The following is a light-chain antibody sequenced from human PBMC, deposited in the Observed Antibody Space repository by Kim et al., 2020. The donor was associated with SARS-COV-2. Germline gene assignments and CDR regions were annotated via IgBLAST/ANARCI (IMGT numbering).Light chain of an antibody. CDR3: GADHGSGSNFVCV. CDR2: VGTGGIVG. V-gene: IGLV9-49*01. CDR1: SGYSNYK. J-gene: IGLJ3*02. Sequence: QLVLTQSPSASASLGASVTLTCTLSSGYSNYKVDWYQQRPGKGPRFVMRVGTGGIVGSKGDGIPDRFSVLGSGLNRYLTIKNIQEEDESDYHCGADHGSGSNFVCVFGGGTKLTVL.